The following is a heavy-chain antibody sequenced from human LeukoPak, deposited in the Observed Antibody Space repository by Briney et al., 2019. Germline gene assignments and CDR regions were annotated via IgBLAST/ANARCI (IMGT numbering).Heavy chain of an antibody. Sequence: KTGGSLRLSCAASGFTFSSYSMNWVRQAPGKGLEWVSSISSSSSYIYYADSVKGRFTISRDNAKNSLYLQMNSLRAEDTAVYYCARIGYSYGNRDYWGQGTLVTVSS. D-gene: IGHD5-18*01. V-gene: IGHV3-21*01. J-gene: IGHJ4*02. CDR1: GFTFSSYS. CDR2: ISSSSSYI. CDR3: ARIGYSYGNRDY.